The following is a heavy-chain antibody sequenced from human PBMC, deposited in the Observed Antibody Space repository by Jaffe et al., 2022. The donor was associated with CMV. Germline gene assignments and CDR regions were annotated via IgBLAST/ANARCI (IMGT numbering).Heavy chain of an antibody. Sequence: QVQLQESGPGLVKPSETLSLTCTVSGGSISSYYWSWIRQPPGKGLEWIGYIYYSGSTNYNPSLKSRVTISVDTSKNQFSLKLSSVTAADTAVYYCARGLGYCTNGVCRGLYMDVWGKGTTVTVSS. CDR3: ARGLGYCTNGVCRGLYMDV. J-gene: IGHJ6*03. CDR2: IYYSGST. CDR1: GGSISSYY. D-gene: IGHD2-8*01. V-gene: IGHV4-59*01.